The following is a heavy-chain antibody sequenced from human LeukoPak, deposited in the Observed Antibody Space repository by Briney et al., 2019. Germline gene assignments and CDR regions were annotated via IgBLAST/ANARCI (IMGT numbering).Heavy chain of an antibody. V-gene: IGHV3-9*01. J-gene: IGHJ4*02. D-gene: IGHD5-12*01. CDR1: GFTFSSYG. CDR2: ISWNSGSI. CDR3: AKVGSGYDYLAPYFDY. Sequence: GGSLRLSCAASGFTFSSYGMHWVRQAPGKGLEWVSGISWNSGSIGYADSVKGRFTISRDNAKNSLYLQMNSLRAKDTALYYCAKVGSGYDYLAPYFDYWGQGTLVTVSS.